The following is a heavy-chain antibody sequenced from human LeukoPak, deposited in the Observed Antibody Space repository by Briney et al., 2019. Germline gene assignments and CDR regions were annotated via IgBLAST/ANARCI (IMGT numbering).Heavy chain of an antibody. CDR1: GLNFNTYD. D-gene: IGHD1-1*01. V-gene: IGHV3-23*01. Sequence: GGSLRLSCVGSGLNFNTYDLTWVRQAPGKGLEWVALFGTRHTHIFYADSVEGRFAISRDNSKNTVYLQMNSLRVEDTAVYYCARENALDYWGQGTLVTVSS. CDR3: ARENALDY. J-gene: IGHJ4*02. CDR2: FGTRHTHI.